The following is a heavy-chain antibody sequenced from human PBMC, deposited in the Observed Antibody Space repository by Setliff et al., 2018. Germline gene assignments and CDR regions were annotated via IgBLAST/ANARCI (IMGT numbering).Heavy chain of an antibody. J-gene: IGHJ4*02. CDR2: IYYSGST. CDR3: ARRTNYFDSSGYRVYYFDY. CDR1: GDSISPYY. D-gene: IGHD3-22*01. V-gene: IGHV4-39*01. Sequence: SETLSLTCTVSGDSISPYYWGWIRQPPGKGLEWIGSIYYSGSTYYKSSLKSRVTISVDTSENQFSLKLNSVTAADTALYYCARRTNYFDSSGYRVYYFDYWGQGTLVTVSS.